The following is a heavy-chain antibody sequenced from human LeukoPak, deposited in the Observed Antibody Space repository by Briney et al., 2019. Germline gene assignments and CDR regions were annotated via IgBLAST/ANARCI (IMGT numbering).Heavy chain of an antibody. D-gene: IGHD1-26*01. V-gene: IGHV1-46*01. CDR1: GYAFTSYY. J-gene: IGHJ5*02. CDR2: INPSGGST. CDR3: AREVGATGNDWFDP. Sequence: ASVKVSCKASGYAFTSYYMHWVRQAPGQGLEWMGIINPSGGSTTYAPKFQGRVTLTRDTSTSTVYMDLSGLRFDDTAVYYCAREVGATGNDWFDPWGQGTLVTVSS.